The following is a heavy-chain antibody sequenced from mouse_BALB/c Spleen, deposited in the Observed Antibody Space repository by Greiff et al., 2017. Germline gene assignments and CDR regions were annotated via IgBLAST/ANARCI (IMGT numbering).Heavy chain of an antibody. CDR3: ARGEGNSYAMDY. J-gene: IGHJ4*01. Sequence: GQLQQSGAELVRPGSSVKISCKASGYAFSSYWMNWVKQRPGQGLEWIGQIYPGDGDTNYNGKFKGKATLTADKSSSTAYMQLSSLTSEDSAVYFCARGEGNSYAMDYWGQGTSVTVSS. CDR1: GYAFSSYW. CDR2: IYPGDGDT. D-gene: IGHD2-1*01. V-gene: IGHV1-80*01.